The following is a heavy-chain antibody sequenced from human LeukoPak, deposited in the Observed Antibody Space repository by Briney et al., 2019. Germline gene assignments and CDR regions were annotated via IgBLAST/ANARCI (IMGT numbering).Heavy chain of an antibody. J-gene: IGHJ5*02. CDR3: ARVNRGYCSGGSCYSNWFDP. Sequence: SETLSLTCTVSGGSISSGDYYWSWIRQPPGKGLEWIGYIYYSGSTYYNPSVKSRVTISVDTSKNQFSLKLSSVTAADTAVYYCARVNRGYCSGGSCYSNWFDPWGQGTLVTVSS. D-gene: IGHD2-15*01. CDR1: GGSISSGDYY. CDR2: IYYSGST. V-gene: IGHV4-30-4*01.